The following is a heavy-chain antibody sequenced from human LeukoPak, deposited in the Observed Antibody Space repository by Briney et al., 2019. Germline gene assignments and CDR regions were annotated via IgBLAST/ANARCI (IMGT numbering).Heavy chain of an antibody. D-gene: IGHD4-23*01. CDR1: GYTFTGYY. CDR3: ASQPGGNFDY. V-gene: IGHV1-2*02. Sequence: ASVKVSCKASGYTFTGYYMHWVRQAPGQGLEWMGWINPNSGGTNYAQKFQGRVTMTRNTSISTAYMELSSLRSEDTAVYYCASQPGGNFDYWGQGTLVTVSS. J-gene: IGHJ4*02. CDR2: INPNSGGT.